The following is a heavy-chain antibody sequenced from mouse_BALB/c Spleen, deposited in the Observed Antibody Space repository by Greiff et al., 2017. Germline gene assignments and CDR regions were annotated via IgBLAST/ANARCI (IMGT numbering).Heavy chain of an antibody. V-gene: IGHV1S137*01. CDR3: ARSRNYYGSSLYYAMDY. CDR2: ISTYYGDA. J-gene: IGHJ4*01. Sequence: VKLVESGAELVRPGVSVKISCKGSGYTFTDYAMHWVKQSHAKSLEWIGVISTYYGDASYNQKFKGKATMTVDKSSSTAYMELARLTSEDSAIYYCARSRNYYGSSLYYAMDYWGQGTSVTVSS. CDR1: GYTFTDYA. D-gene: IGHD1-1*01.